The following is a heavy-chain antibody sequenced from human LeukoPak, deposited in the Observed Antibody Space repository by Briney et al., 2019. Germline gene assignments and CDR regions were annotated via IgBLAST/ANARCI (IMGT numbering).Heavy chain of an antibody. V-gene: IGHV3-48*01. CDR2: ISSSSSTI. CDR3: ARIDYYGSGRATNPWMAYYYYYYMDV. CDR1: GFTFSSYS. D-gene: IGHD3-10*01. Sequence: GGSLRLSCAASGFTFSSYSMNWVRQPPGKGLEWVSYISSSSSTIYYADSVKGRFTISRDNAKNSLYLQMNRLRAEDTDVYYCARIDYYGSGRATNPWMAYYYYYYMDVWGKGTTVTVSS. J-gene: IGHJ6*03.